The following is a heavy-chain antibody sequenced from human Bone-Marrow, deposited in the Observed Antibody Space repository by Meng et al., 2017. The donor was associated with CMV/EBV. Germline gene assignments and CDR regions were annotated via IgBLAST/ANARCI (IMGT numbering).Heavy chain of an antibody. Sequence: SETLSLTCTVSGYSISSGYYWGWIRQPPGKGLEWIGSIYHSGSTYYNPSLKSRVTISVDTSKNQFSLKLSSVTAADTAVYYCARSPRSVNLFDPWGQGTLVTVSS. V-gene: IGHV4-38-2*02. J-gene: IGHJ5*02. CDR3: ARSPRSVNLFDP. CDR2: IYHSGST. D-gene: IGHD3-3*01. CDR1: GYSISSGYY.